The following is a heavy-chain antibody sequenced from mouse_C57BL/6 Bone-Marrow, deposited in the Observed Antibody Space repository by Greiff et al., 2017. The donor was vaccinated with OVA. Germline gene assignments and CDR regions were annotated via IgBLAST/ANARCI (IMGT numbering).Heavy chain of an antibody. J-gene: IGHJ4*01. CDR1: GYTFTDYE. CDR3: TRGYSNYYAMDY. D-gene: IGHD2-5*01. V-gene: IGHV1-15*01. CDR2: IDPETGGT. Sequence: QVQLQQSGAELVRPGASVTLSCKASGYTFTDYEMHWVKQTPVHGLEWIGAIDPETGGTAYNQKFKGKAILTADNSSSTAYMELRSLTSEDSAVYYCTRGYSNYYAMDYWGQGTSVTGSS.